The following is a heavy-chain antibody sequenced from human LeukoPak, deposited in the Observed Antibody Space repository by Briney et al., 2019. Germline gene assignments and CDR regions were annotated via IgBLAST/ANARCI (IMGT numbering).Heavy chain of an antibody. CDR1: GFTFSSYG. CDR2: ISYDGSNK. Sequence: PGRSLRLSCAASGFTFSSYGMHWVRQAPGKGLEWVAVISYDGSNKYYADSVKGRFTISRDNSKNTLYLQMNSLRAEDTAAYYCATDTWWFDPWGQGTLVTVSS. CDR3: ATDTWWFDP. J-gene: IGHJ5*02. D-gene: IGHD5-18*01. V-gene: IGHV3-30*03.